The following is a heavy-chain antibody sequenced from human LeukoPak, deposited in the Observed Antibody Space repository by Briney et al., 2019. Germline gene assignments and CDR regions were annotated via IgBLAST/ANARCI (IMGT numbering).Heavy chain of an antibody. J-gene: IGHJ3*02. CDR2: IYHSGST. V-gene: IGHV4-30-2*01. CDR3: ARVYCSGGSCYFGDAFDI. Sequence: PSETLSLTCAVSGGSISSGGYSWSWIRQPPGKGLEWIGYIYHSGSTYYNPSLKSRVTISVDRSKNQFSLKLSSVTAADTAVYYCARVYCSGGSCYFGDAFDIWGQGTMVTASS. CDR1: GGSISSGGYS. D-gene: IGHD2-15*01.